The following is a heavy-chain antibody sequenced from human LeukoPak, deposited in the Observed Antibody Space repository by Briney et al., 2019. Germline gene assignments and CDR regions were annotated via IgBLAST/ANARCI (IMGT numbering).Heavy chain of an antibody. Sequence: GGSLRLSCAASGFTFSDHYMDWVRQAPGKGLEWVGRTRNKANSYTTEYAASVKGRFTISRDDSKNSLHLQMNSLKTEDTAVYYCARSPKGGSYPVYWGQGTLVTVSS. CDR1: GFTFSDHY. D-gene: IGHD1-26*01. J-gene: IGHJ4*02. CDR3: ARSPKGGSYPVY. CDR2: TRNKANSYTT. V-gene: IGHV3-72*01.